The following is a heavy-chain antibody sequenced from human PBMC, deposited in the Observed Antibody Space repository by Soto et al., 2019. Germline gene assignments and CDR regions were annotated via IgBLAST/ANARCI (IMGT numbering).Heavy chain of an antibody. V-gene: IGHV4-39*01. CDR1: GGSISSSSYY. CDR3: VAYDSSGYDAFDI. Sequence: SETLSLTCTVSGGSISSSSYYWGWIRQPPGKGLEWIGSIYYSGSTYYNPSLKSRVTISVDTSKNQFSLKLSSVTAADTAVYYCVAYDSSGYDAFDIWGQGTMVTISS. D-gene: IGHD3-22*01. J-gene: IGHJ3*02. CDR2: IYYSGST.